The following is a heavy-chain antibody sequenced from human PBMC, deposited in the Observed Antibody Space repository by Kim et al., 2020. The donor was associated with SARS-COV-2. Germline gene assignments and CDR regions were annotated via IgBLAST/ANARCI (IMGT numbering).Heavy chain of an antibody. J-gene: IGHJ4*02. CDR3: ARGQYSYGTYYFDY. Sequence: NPTLKSRVTISVDTSKNQFSLKLSSVTAADTAVYYCARGQYSYGTYYFDYWGQGTLVTVSS. D-gene: IGHD5-18*01. V-gene: IGHV4-59*09.